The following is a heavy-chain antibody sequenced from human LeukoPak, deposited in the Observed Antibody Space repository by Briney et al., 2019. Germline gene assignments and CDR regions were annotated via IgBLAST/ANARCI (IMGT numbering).Heavy chain of an antibody. V-gene: IGHV3-30*02. Sequence: GGSLRLSCAASGFSFSLSGMDWVRQAPGKGLEWVAFIRYDGSSKHYADSVKGRFTISRDNSKNTLYLQMNSLRPEDTALYYCAKDRSEFWSGYYDAFDMWGQGTMVTVSS. CDR2: IRYDGSSK. J-gene: IGHJ3*02. D-gene: IGHD3-3*01. CDR3: AKDRSEFWSGYYDAFDM. CDR1: GFSFSLSG.